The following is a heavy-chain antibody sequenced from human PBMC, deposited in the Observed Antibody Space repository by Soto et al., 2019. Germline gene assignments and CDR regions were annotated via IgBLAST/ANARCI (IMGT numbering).Heavy chain of an antibody. V-gene: IGHV3-13*01. CDR2: IGTAGDT. CDR3: ARGGGSYWGFVHDAFDT. J-gene: IGHJ3*02. Sequence: GGSLRLSCAASGFTFSSYDMHWVRQATGKGLEWVSAIGTAGDTYYPGSGKGRFTISRENAKNSLYLQMYSLRAGDAAVYYCARGGGSYWGFVHDAFDTWGQGTMVTVSS. D-gene: IGHD1-26*01. CDR1: GFTFSSYD.